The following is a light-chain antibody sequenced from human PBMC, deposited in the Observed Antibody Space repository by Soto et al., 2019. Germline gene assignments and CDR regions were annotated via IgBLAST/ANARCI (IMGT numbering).Light chain of an antibody. CDR2: RNN. Sequence: QSVLTQPPSASGTPGQRVTISCSGSSSNSGSNYVYWYQQLPGTAPKLLIYRNNQRPSGVPDRFSGSKSGTSASLAISGLRSEDEADYYCAAWVDSLSGFVVFGGGTKVTVL. J-gene: IGLJ2*01. V-gene: IGLV1-47*01. CDR1: SSNSGSNY. CDR3: AAWVDSLSGFVV.